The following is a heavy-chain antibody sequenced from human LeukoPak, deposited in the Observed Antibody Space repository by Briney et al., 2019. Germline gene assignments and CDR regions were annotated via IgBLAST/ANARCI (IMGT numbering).Heavy chain of an antibody. CDR2: VWDNGINK. CDR1: GFTFSHYG. CDR3: VKEPAPYSLGDA. D-gene: IGHD5-18*01. V-gene: IGHV3-33*06. Sequence: GGSLTLSCGASGFTFSHYGMHWVRQAPGKGLEGVAVVWDNGINKFYADSVKGRFTISRDNCKQTVSVHMNSPRAEDTAVYYCVKEPAPYSLGDAWGQGTTVTVSS. J-gene: IGHJ6*02.